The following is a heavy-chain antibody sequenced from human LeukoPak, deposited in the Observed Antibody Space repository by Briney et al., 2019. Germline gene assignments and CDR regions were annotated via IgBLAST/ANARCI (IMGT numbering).Heavy chain of an antibody. D-gene: IGHD1-14*01. V-gene: IGHV4-38-2*02. CDR2: IYYSGST. J-gene: IGHJ4*02. CDR1: GYSISSGYY. Sequence: SETLSLTCTVSGYSISSGYYWGWIRQPPGKGLEWIGSIYYSGSTYYNPSLKSRVTISVDTSKNQFSLKLSSVTAADTAVYYCASRRKWANHVDYWGQGTLVTVSS. CDR3: ASRRKWANHVDY.